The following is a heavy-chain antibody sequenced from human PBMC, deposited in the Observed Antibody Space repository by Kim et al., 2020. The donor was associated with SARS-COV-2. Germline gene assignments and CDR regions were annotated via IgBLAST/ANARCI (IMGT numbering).Heavy chain of an antibody. CDR3: ARVLSTVTTLYYFDY. CDR1: GFTFGSYS. CDR2: ISSSSSYI. Sequence: GGSLRLSCAASGFTFGSYSMNWVRQAPGKGLEWVSSISSSSSYICYADSVKGRFTISRDNAKNSLYLQMNSLRAEDTAVYYCARVLSTVTTLYYFDYWGQGSLVTASP. J-gene: IGHJ4*02. D-gene: IGHD4-17*01. V-gene: IGHV3-21*01.